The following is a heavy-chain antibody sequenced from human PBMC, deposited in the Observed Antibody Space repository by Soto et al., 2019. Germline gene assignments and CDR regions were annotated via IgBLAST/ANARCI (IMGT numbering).Heavy chain of an antibody. CDR1: GFTFSGYA. D-gene: IGHD4-17*01. Sequence: EVQLLESGGDLVQPGRSLRLSCAASGFTFSGYAMSWVRQAPGKGLEWVSVIHGCGNIAYYADSVKGRFTISRNNSKNTLYLQMGSLRGEDTAVYYCAKNRVRVTTSWHFDSWGQGTLVTVSS. J-gene: IGHJ4*02. V-gene: IGHV3-23*01. CDR2: IHGCGNIA. CDR3: AKNRVRVTTSWHFDS.